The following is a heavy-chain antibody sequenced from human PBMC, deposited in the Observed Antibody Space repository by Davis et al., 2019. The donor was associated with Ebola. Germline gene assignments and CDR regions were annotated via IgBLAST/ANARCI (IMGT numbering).Heavy chain of an antibody. CDR1: GGSIISSSSY. J-gene: IGHJ6*04. Sequence: MPGGSLRLSCTVSGGSIISSSSYWGWIRQPPRKGLEWIGSIYYSGITYYNPSLKSRVTISVDTSKNQFSLRLSSVTAADTAVYYCARYPAIAAAGTGYYYGMDVWGKGTTVTVSS. D-gene: IGHD6-13*01. V-gene: IGHV4-39*01. CDR2: IYYSGIT. CDR3: ARYPAIAAAGTGYYYGMDV.